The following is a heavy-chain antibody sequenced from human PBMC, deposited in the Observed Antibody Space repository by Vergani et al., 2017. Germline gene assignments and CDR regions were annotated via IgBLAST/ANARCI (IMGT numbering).Heavy chain of an antibody. CDR2: ISSSSSTI. J-gene: IGHJ3*02. CDR1: GFTFSSYS. D-gene: IGHD3-10*01. Sequence: EVQLVESGGGLVQPGGSLRLSCAASGFTFSSYSMNWVRQAPGKGLEWVSYISSSSSTIYYADSVKGRFTISRDNAKNSLYLQMNSLRAEDTAVYYCAREGVLLWFGELLYGDDAFDIWGQGTMVTVSS. CDR3: AREGVLLWFGELLYGDDAFDI. V-gene: IGHV3-48*01.